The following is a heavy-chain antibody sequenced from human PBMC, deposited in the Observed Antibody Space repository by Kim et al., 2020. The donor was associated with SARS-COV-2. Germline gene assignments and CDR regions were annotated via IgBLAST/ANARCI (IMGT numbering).Heavy chain of an antibody. D-gene: IGHD6-19*01. Sequence: TRSLQTRVTISVDASQNQFSLKLSSVTAADTAVYYCARAPFGYSSGWVDYWGQGTLVTVSS. V-gene: IGHV4-34*01. CDR3: ARAPFGYSSGWVDY. J-gene: IGHJ4*02.